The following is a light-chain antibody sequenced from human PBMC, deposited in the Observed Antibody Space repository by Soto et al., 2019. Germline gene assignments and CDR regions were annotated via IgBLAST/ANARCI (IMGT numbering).Light chain of an antibody. CDR2: GAS. J-gene: IGKJ1*01. CDR3: QQYNNRPPWT. V-gene: IGKV3-15*01. CDR1: QSVGSN. Sequence: EIVMTQSPATLSVSPGERATLSCRASQSVGSNLAWYQQKPGQAPRLLMYGASTRETGVPARFSGSGSGAEFTLSISSLQSEDFAVYYCQQYNNRPPWTFGQGTKVEIE.